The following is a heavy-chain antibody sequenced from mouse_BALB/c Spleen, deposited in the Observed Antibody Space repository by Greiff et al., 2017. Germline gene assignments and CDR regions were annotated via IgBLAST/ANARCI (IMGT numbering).Heavy chain of an antibody. CDR1: GFTFSSFG. J-gene: IGHJ4*01. Sequence: EVHLVESGGGLVQPGGSRKLSCAASGFTFSSFGMHWVRQAPEKGLGWVAYISSGSSTIYYADTVKGRFTISRDNPKNTLFLQMTSLRSEDTAMYYCARWDYAHAMDYWGQGTSVTVSS. D-gene: IGHD2-4*01. CDR2: ISSGSSTI. V-gene: IGHV5-17*02. CDR3: ARWDYAHAMDY.